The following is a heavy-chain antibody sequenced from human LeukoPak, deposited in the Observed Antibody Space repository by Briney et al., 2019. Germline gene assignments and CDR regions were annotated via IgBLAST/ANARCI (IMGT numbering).Heavy chain of an antibody. V-gene: IGHV3-33*06. D-gene: IGHD3-22*01. Sequence: PGGSLRLSCAASGVTFSSYGMHWVRQAPGKGLEWVAVIWYDGSNKYYADSVKGRFTISRDNSKNTLYLQMNSLRAEDTAVYYCAKVMATSGDSSGYTTKSFDYWGQGTLVTVSS. CDR2: IWYDGSNK. J-gene: IGHJ4*02. CDR3: AKVMATSGDSSGYTTKSFDY. CDR1: GVTFSSYG.